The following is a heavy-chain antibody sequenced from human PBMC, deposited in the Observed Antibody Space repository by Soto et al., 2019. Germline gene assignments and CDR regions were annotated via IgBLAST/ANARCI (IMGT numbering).Heavy chain of an antibody. Sequence: EVQLVESGGGVVQPGGSLRLSCAASGFSFNTWMHWVRQAPGKGLVWLSRINGDGSSLSYEDSVKGRFTVSRDNAKNTLYRKINILTAEETVGFYCTRGARGYGNFDYWGKGVLLTVS. CDR3: TRGARGYGNFDY. D-gene: IGHD6-25*01. CDR2: INGDGSSL. J-gene: IGHJ4*02. V-gene: IGHV3-74*01. CDR1: GFSFNTW.